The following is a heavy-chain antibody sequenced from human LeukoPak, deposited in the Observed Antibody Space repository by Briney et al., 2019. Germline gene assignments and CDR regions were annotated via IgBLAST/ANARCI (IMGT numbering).Heavy chain of an antibody. CDR1: GGSISSGDYY. Sequence: SETLSLTCTVSGGSISSGDYYWSWIRQPPGKGLEWIGYIYYSGSTYYNPSLKSRVTISVDTSKNQFSLKLSSVTAADTAVYYCARGGRRNYGDYEVWFDPWGQGTLVTVSS. CDR3: ARGGRRNYGDYEVWFDP. V-gene: IGHV4-30-4*01. J-gene: IGHJ5*02. CDR2: IYYSGST. D-gene: IGHD4-17*01.